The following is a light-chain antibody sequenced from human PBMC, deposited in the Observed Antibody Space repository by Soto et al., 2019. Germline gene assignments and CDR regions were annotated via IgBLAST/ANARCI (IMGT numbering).Light chain of an antibody. V-gene: IGLV2-14*03. Sequence: QSALTQPASVSGSPGQSITISCSATSSDVGGYKYVSWYRQYPGNAPKLIIYDVTTRPSGVSDRFSGSKSGNTASLTISGLQAEDEADYYCSSYTSRSTLVAFGGGTKLTVL. J-gene: IGLJ2*01. CDR3: SSYTSRSTLVA. CDR2: DVT. CDR1: SSDVGGYKY.